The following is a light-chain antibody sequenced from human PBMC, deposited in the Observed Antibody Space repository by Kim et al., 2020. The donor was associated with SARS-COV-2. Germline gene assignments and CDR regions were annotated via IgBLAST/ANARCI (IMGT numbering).Light chain of an antibody. V-gene: IGKV1-39*01. J-gene: IGKJ1*01. CDR2: AAS. CDR3: QQSYSTPLWT. Sequence: SVRDRVTITCRASQSISSYLNWYQQKPGKAPKLLIYAASSLQSGVPSRFSGSGSGTDFTLTISSLQPEDFATYYCQQSYSTPLWTFGQGTKVDIK. CDR1: QSISSY.